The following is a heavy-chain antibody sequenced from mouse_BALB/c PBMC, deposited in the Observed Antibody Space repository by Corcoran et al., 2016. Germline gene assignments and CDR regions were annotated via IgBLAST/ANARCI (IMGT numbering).Heavy chain of an antibody. CDR1: GFDFSRYW. V-gene: IGHV4-1*02. Sequence: EVKLLESGGGLVQPGGSLKLSCAASGFDFSRYWMSWVRQAPGKGLEWIGEINPDSSTINYTPSLKDKFIISRDNAKNTLYLQMSKVRSEDTALYYCARPWYGNYNGVWFAYWGQGTLVTVSA. CDR2: INPDSSTI. J-gene: IGHJ3*01. D-gene: IGHD2-10*02. CDR3: ARPWYGNYNGVWFAY.